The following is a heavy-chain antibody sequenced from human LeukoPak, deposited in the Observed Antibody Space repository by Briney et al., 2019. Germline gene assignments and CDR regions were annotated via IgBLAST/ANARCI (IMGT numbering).Heavy chain of an antibody. J-gene: IGHJ5*02. CDR1: GYTFTTYD. CDR2: LNPNSGNT. V-gene: IGHV1-8*03. D-gene: IGHD6-19*01. CDR3: ARMTVSGRDNWFDP. Sequence: ASVKVSCKASGYTFTTYDINWVRQATGQGLEWMGWLNPNSGNTGYAQKFQGRVTITRSTSINTAYMEPSSLRSDDTAVYYCARMTVSGRDNWFDPWGQGTLVTVSS.